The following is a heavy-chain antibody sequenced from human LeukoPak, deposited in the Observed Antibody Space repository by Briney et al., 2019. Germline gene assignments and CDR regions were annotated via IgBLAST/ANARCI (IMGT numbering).Heavy chain of an antibody. CDR2: INTNTGNP. J-gene: IGHJ4*02. Sequence: VSVKVSCKASGYTFTGYAVNWVRQAPGQGLEWMGWINTNTGNPTYAQGFTGRFVFSLDTSVNTAYLQISSLKAEDTAVYYCARGIHYYGSGNYYYNFDYWGQGTLVTVSS. CDR3: ARGIHYYGSGNYYYNFDY. D-gene: IGHD3-10*01. CDR1: GYTFTGYA. V-gene: IGHV7-4-1*02.